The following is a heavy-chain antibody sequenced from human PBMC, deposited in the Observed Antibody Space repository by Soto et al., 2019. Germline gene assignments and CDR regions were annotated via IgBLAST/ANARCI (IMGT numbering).Heavy chain of an antibody. J-gene: IGHJ4*02. CDR3: ARDFAWELPTYYFDY. Sequence: PGGSLRLSCAASGFTFSSYAMHWVRQAPGKGLEWVAVISYDGSNKYYADSVKGRFTISRDNSKNTLYLQMNSLRAEDTAVYYCARDFAWELPTYYFDYWGQGTLVTVSS. CDR1: GFTFSSYA. V-gene: IGHV3-30-3*01. D-gene: IGHD1-26*01. CDR2: ISYDGSNK.